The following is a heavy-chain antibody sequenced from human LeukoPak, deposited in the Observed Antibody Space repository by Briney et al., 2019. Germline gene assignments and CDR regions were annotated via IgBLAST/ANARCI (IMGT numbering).Heavy chain of an antibody. D-gene: IGHD6-19*01. V-gene: IGHV4-34*01. J-gene: IGHJ4*02. Sequence: SETLSLTCAVYGGSFSGYYWSWIRQPPGKGLEWIGEINHSGSTNYNPSLKSRVTISVDTSKNQFSLKLSSVTAADTAVYYCARHRGQWLFDYFDYWGQGALVTVSS. CDR2: INHSGST. CDR3: ARHRGQWLFDYFDY. CDR1: GGSFSGYY.